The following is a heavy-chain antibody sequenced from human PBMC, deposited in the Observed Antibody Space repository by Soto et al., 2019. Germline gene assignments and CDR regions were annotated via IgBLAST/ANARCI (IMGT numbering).Heavy chain of an antibody. CDR1: GYTFTSYA. CDR2: INAGNGNT. J-gene: IGHJ4*02. CDR3: ARGSTSRCDY. Sequence: QVQLVQSGAEVKKPGASVKVSCKASGYTFTSYAMHWVRQAPGQRLEWMGWINAGNGNTKYSQKFQGRVTINRDTSASTAYMEVSSLRSEDTAVHYCARGSTSRCDYWGQGTLVTVSS. V-gene: IGHV1-3*01. D-gene: IGHD2-2*01.